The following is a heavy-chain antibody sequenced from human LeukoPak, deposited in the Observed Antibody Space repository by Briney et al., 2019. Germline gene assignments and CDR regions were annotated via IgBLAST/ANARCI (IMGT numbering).Heavy chain of an antibody. CDR2: INHSGST. CDR1: GGSISSSNW. V-gene: IGHV4-4*02. CDR3: ARSSGGGYCSSTSCPMDV. D-gene: IGHD2-2*01. J-gene: IGHJ6*02. Sequence: SGTLSLTCAVSGGSISSSNWWSWVRQPPGKGLEWIGEINHSGSTNYNPSLKSRVTISLDTSKNQFSLKLNSVTAADTAVYYCARSSGGGYCSSTSCPMDVWGQGTTVTVSS.